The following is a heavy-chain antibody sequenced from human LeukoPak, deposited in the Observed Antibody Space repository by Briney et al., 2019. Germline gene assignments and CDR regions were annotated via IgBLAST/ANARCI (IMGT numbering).Heavy chain of an antibody. CDR1: GFTVSDNY. CDR3: AKDGFYYYYYMDV. CDR2: IYSGGST. Sequence: GGSLRLSCAVSGFTVSDNYMTWVRQAPGKGLEWGSVIYSGGSTYYADSVTGRFTISRDNSKNTLYLQMNSLRVEDTAVYYCAKDGFYYYYYMDVWGKGTTVTVSS. J-gene: IGHJ6*03. V-gene: IGHV3-53*01.